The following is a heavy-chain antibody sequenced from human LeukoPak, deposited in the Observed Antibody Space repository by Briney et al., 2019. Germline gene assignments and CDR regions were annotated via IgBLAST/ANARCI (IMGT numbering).Heavy chain of an antibody. V-gene: IGHV3-48*04. CDR2: ISNSGSTM. J-gene: IGHJ4*02. Sequence: GGSLRLSCAVSGFTFNSYSMNWVRQAPGKGLEWVSYISNSGSTMYYADSVKGRFTISRDNAKNSLYLQMNSLRAEDTAVYYCARDKILDYWGQGTLVTVSS. D-gene: IGHD2-8*02. CDR1: GFTFNSYS. CDR3: ARDKILDY.